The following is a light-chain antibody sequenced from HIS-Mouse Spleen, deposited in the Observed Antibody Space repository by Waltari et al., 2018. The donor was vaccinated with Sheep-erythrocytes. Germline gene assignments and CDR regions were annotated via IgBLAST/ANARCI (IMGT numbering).Light chain of an antibody. CDR2: WAS. CDR1: QSVLYSSNNKNY. Sequence: ATINCKSSQSVLYSSNNKNYLAWYQQKPGQPPKLLIYWASTRESGVPDRFSGSGSGTDFTLTISSLQAEDVAVYYCQQYYSTPYTFGQGTKLKIK. CDR3: QQYYSTPYT. V-gene: IGKV4-1*01. J-gene: IGKJ2*01.